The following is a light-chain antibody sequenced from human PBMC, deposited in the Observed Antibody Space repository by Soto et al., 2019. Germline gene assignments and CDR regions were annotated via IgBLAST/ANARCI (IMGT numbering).Light chain of an antibody. CDR1: QSISSW. V-gene: IGKV1-5*03. CDR2: KAA. CDR3: QHYDSYTLT. J-gene: IGKJ5*01. Sequence: DIQMTQSPSTLSASVGDRVTITCRASQSISSWWAWYQQKPGQDPNLLIHKAATLESGVPSRFSGSVSGTDYTLTISSLQPDDFAPYYCQHYDSYTLTFGQGTRLDIK.